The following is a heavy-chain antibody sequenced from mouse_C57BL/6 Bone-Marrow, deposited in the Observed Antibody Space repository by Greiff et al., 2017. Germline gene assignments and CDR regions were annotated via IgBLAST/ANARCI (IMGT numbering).Heavy chain of an antibody. Sequence: QVQLQQPGAELVKPGASVKLSCKASGYTFTSYWMHWVKQRPGQGLEWIGMIHPNSGSTNYNEKFKSKATLTVDKSSSTAYMQLSSLTSEDSAVYYCARATTASYWYVDVWGTGTTVTVSS. J-gene: IGHJ1*03. CDR1: GYTFTSYW. CDR2: IHPNSGST. CDR3: ARATTASYWYVDV. V-gene: IGHV1-64*01. D-gene: IGHD1-2*01.